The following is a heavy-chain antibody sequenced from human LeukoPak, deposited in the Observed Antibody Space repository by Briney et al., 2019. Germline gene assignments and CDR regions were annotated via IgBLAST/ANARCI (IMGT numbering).Heavy chain of an antibody. V-gene: IGHV1-8*02. CDR3: ARDVGITVADSFDP. CDR2: MNPNSGNT. Sequence: ASVKVSCKASGYTFTSYYFHWVRQATGQGLEWMGWMNPNSGNTGYAQKFQGRVSMTTDTSTSTAYMELRGLRSDDTAMYYCARDVGITVADSFDPWGQGTLVTVSS. J-gene: IGHJ5*02. D-gene: IGHD6-19*01. CDR1: GYTFTSYY.